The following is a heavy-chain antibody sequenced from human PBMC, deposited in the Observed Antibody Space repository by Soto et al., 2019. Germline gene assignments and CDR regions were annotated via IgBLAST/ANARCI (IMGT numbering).Heavy chain of an antibody. Sequence: EVQLVESGGGLVQPGGSLRLSCAASGFTFSSYSMNWVRHAPGKGLEWVSYISSSSTTKYYEESVNGRFTIARDNDKNSLYLQMKSQRAGYTAVYNCARDGCRGSNCVNWFDPWGQGTLVTVSA. D-gene: IGHD2-15*01. CDR1: GFTFSSYS. CDR3: ARDGCRGSNCVNWFDP. V-gene: IGHV3-48*01. J-gene: IGHJ5*02. CDR2: ISSSSTTK.